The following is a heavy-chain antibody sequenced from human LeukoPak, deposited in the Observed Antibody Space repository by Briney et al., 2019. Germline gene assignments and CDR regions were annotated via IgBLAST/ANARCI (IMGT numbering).Heavy chain of an antibody. D-gene: IGHD1-26*01. V-gene: IGHV4-34*01. Sequence: SETLSLTCAVYGGSFSGYYWSWIRQPPGKGLEWIGEINHSGSTNYNPSLKSRVTISVDTSKNQFSLKLSSVTAADTAVYYCARGTSGSYSSWGQGTLVTVSS. CDR3: ARGTSGSYSS. J-gene: IGHJ5*02. CDR1: GGSFSGYY. CDR2: INHSGST.